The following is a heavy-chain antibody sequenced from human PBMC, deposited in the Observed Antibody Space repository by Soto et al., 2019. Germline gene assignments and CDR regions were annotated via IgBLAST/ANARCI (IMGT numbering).Heavy chain of an antibody. CDR2: INPNSGGT. D-gene: IGHD3-22*01. CDR1: GYTFTGYY. J-gene: IGHJ4*02. V-gene: IGHV1-2*04. Sequence: ASVKFSCKASGYTFTGYYMHWVRQAPGQGLEWMGWINPNSGGTNYAQKFQGWVTMTRDTSISTAYMELSRLRSDDTAVYYCARGLHYYDSSGYYYQGYFDYWGQGTLVTVSS. CDR3: ARGLHYYDSSGYYYQGYFDY.